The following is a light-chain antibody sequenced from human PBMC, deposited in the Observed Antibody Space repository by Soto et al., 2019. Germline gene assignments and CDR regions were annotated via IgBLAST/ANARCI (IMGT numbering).Light chain of an antibody. Sequence: DIQMTQSPSTLSASVGDRVTITCRASQSLSSYLARYQQKPGKAPNLLIYDASNLESGVPSRFSGSGSGTEFTLTISSLQPDDFATYYCQQYNSYSWTFGQGTKVDIK. CDR2: DAS. CDR3: QQYNSYSWT. V-gene: IGKV1-5*01. J-gene: IGKJ1*01. CDR1: QSLSSY.